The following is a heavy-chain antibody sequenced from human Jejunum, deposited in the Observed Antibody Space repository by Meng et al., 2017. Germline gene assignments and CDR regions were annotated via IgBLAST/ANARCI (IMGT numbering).Heavy chain of an antibody. J-gene: IGHJ4*02. CDR1: GSSLSTVGEA. Sequence: QTPLKGSGPTLMNPTPTLLLTCTFSGSSLSTVGEAVGWIRQPPGKALDLLALTYWDDDKRYSPSLKSRLTITKDTSKNQVVLTMAHMDPVDTATYYCAHRRRNSGYDNPYYFDFWGQGTLVTVSS. V-gene: IGHV2-5*02. D-gene: IGHD5-12*01. CDR2: TYWDDDK. CDR3: AHRRRNSGYDNPYYFDF.